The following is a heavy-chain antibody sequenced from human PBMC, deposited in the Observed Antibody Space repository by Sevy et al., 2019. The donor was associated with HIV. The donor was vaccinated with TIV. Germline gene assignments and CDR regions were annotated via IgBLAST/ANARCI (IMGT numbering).Heavy chain of an antibody. CDR3: ASGSNHKNFDY. J-gene: IGHJ4*02. Sequence: GGSLRLSCAASGFTFSISDMNWVRQAPGKGLEWVSFISSRSSTIYCADSVKGRFTISRDNAKNSLYLQMNSLRDDDTAVYYCASGSNHKNFDYWGQGTLVTVSS. CDR1: GFTFSISD. CDR2: ISSRSSTI. D-gene: IGHD3-10*01. V-gene: IGHV3-48*02.